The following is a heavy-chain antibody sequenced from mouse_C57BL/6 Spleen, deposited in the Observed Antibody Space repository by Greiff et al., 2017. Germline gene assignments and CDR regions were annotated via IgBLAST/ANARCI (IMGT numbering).Heavy chain of an antibody. CDR1: GFTFSSYA. V-gene: IGHV5-4*01. CDR2: ISDGGSYT. CDR3: AREGDYDVYFDY. D-gene: IGHD2-4*01. J-gene: IGHJ2*01. Sequence: EVKLVESGGGLVKPGGSLKLSCAASGFTFSSYAMSWVRQTPEKRLEWVATISDGGSYTYYPDNVKGRFTISRDNAKNNLYLQMSHLKSEDTAMYYCAREGDYDVYFDYWGQGTTLTVSS.